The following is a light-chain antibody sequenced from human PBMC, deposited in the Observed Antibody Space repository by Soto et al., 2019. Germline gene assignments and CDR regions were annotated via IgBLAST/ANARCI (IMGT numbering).Light chain of an antibody. J-gene: IGKJ1*01. V-gene: IGKV3-15*01. CDR2: GAS. CDR3: QQYNDWPRT. CDR1: QSVSGG. Sequence: ETVMTQSPATLSVPPGERATLSCRASQSVSGGLAWYQHKPGQAPRLLIYGASTRATGIPARFSGSGSGTEFTLTISSLQSEDFAVYYCQQYNDWPRTFGQGTKVEIK.